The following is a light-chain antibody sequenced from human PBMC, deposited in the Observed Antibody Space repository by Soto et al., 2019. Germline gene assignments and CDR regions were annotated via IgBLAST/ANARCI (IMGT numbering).Light chain of an antibody. CDR3: QQYGSSPEWT. V-gene: IGKV3-20*01. J-gene: IGKJ1*01. CDR2: GAS. Sequence: EIVLPQSQGTLSLSPGEISTLSCLSIQSVSSTYLAWYQQKPGQAPRLLIYGASSRATGIPDRFSGSGSGTDFTLTIRRLEPEDFAVYYCQQYGSSPEWTCGKG. CDR1: QSVSSTY.